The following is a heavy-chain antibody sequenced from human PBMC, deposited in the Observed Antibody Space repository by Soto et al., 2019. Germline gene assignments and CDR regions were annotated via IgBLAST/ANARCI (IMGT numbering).Heavy chain of an antibody. V-gene: IGHV3-30-3*01. CDR3: ARVELGDYYDSSGYDY. J-gene: IGHJ4*02. CDR2: ISYDGSNK. D-gene: IGHD3-22*01. Sequence: GESLKISCAASGFTFSSYAMHWVRQAPGKGLEWVAVISYDGSNKYYADSVKGRFTISRDNSKNTLYLQMNSLRAEDTAVYYCARVELGDYYDSSGYDYWGQGTLVTVSS. CDR1: GFTFSSYA.